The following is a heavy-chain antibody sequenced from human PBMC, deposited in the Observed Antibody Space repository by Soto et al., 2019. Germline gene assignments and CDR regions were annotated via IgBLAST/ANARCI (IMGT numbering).Heavy chain of an antibody. J-gene: IGHJ4*02. Sequence: EVQLVESGGGLVKPGGSLRLSCAASGFTFSSYSMNWVRQSPGKGLVWVSRIKGDGTITNYADSVKGRFTTSRDNAKNTVYLQLNSLTTEDTAVYYCARGGLGNYYNDYWGQGTLVTVSS. V-gene: IGHV3-74*02. D-gene: IGHD3-10*01. CDR3: ARGGLGNYYNDY. CDR1: GFTFSSYS. CDR2: IKGDGTIT.